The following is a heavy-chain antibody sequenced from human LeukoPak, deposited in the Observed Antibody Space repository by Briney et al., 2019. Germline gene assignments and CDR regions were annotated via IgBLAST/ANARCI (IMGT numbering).Heavy chain of an antibody. D-gene: IGHD5-12*01. V-gene: IGHV3-23*01. CDR2: IRPSGDNT. CDR3: ARESGYAVGDF. J-gene: IGHJ4*02. Sequence: GGSLRLSCAASGFTFSSYDMTWVRQAPGRGLEWVSSIRPSGDNTYYADSVKGRFIISKDTSKNTLYLQMNNLRADDTAVYYCARESGYAVGDFWGQGTLVTVSS. CDR1: GFTFSSYD.